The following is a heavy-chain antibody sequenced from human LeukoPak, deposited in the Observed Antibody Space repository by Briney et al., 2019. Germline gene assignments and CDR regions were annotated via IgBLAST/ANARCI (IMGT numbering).Heavy chain of an antibody. CDR3: ARDMTWYMDV. Sequence: PSETLSLTCTVSGYSISSGYYWGWIRQPPGKGLEWIGSIYHSGSTYYNPSLKSRVTISVDTSKNQLSLKLSSVTAADTAVYYCARDMTWYMDVWGKGTTVTVSS. J-gene: IGHJ6*03. D-gene: IGHD3-16*01. CDR1: GYSISSGYY. V-gene: IGHV4-38-2*02. CDR2: IYHSGST.